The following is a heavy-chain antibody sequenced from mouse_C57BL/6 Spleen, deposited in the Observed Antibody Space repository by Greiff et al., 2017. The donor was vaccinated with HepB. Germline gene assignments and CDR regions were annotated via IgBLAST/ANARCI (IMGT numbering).Heavy chain of an antibody. CDR1: GYTFTEYT. Sequence: QVQLQQSGAELVKPGASVKLSCKASGYTFTEYTIHWVKQRSGQGLEWIGWFYPGSGSIKYNEKFKDKATLTADKSSSTVYMELSRLTSEDSAVYFCARQPPPHYYGSSYDYAMDYWGQGTSVTVSS. CDR3: ARQPPPHYYGSSYDYAMDY. J-gene: IGHJ4*01. D-gene: IGHD1-1*01. V-gene: IGHV1-62-2*01. CDR2: FYPGSGSI.